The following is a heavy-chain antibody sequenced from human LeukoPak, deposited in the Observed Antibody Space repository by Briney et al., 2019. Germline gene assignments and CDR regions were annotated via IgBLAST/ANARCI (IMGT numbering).Heavy chain of an antibody. CDR3: ARAYDSSGYYYAH. V-gene: IGHV1-46*01. D-gene: IGHD3-22*01. CDR2: INPSGSST. CDR1: GYTFTGYY. Sequence: ASVKVSCKASGYTFTGYYMHWVRQAPGQGLEWLGLINPSGSSTLYAQQFQGRVTMTRDMSTTTDYMELSSLRSEDTAVYYCARAYDSSGYYYAHWGQGTLVTVSS. J-gene: IGHJ4*02.